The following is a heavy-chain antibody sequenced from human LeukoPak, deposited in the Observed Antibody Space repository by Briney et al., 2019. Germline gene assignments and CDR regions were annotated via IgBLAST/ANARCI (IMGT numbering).Heavy chain of an antibody. CDR1: GFTFSDYY. J-gene: IGHJ4*02. D-gene: IGHD6-13*01. CDR3: AKSSSWTYHYLDY. CDR2: ISSSSSYT. Sequence: PGGSLRLSCAASGFTFSDYYMSWIRQAPGKGLEWVSYISSSSSYTNYADSVKGRFTISRDNSMNTLSLQMNSLRAEDTALYYCAKSSSWTYHYLDYWGQGALVTVSS. V-gene: IGHV3-11*03.